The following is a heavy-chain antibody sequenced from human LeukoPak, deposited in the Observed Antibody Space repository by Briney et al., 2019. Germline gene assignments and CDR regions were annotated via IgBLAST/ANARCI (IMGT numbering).Heavy chain of an antibody. V-gene: IGHV3-23*01. J-gene: IGHJ1*01. Sequence: GGTLRLSCAASGFTFSSYGMSWVRQAPGKGLEWVSAISGSGGSTYYADSVKGRFTISRDNSKNTLYLQVNSLRAEDTAVYYCAKENYGDATGGRFQHWGQGTLVIVSS. D-gene: IGHD4-17*01. CDR1: GFTFSSYG. CDR2: ISGSGGST. CDR3: AKENYGDATGGRFQH.